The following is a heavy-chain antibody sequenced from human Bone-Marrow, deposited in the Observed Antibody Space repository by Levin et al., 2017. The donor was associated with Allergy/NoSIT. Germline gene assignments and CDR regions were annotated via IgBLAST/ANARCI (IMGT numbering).Heavy chain of an antibody. CDR1: GGSFSGYY. J-gene: IGHJ2*01. Sequence: ASETLSLTCAVYGGSFSGYYWSWIRQPPGKGLEWIGEINHSGSTNYNPSLKSRVTISVDTSKNQFSLKLSSVTAADTAVYYCARGGRWLFQAPLDWYFDLWGRGTLVTVSS. CDR2: INHSGST. D-gene: IGHD5-24*01. V-gene: IGHV4-34*01. CDR3: ARGGRWLFQAPLDWYFDL.